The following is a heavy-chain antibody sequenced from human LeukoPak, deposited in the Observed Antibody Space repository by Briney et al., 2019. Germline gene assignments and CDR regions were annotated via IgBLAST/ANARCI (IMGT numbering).Heavy chain of an antibody. Sequence: PSETLSLTCAVYGGSFSGYYWSWIRQPPGKGLEWIGEINHSGSTNYYPSLKSRVTISVDTSKNQFSLKLSSVTAADTAVYYCARSVKGYYDSSGYSEHDYWGQGTLVTVSS. CDR2: INHSGST. J-gene: IGHJ4*02. CDR3: ARSVKGYYDSSGYSEHDY. CDR1: GGSFSGYY. D-gene: IGHD3-22*01. V-gene: IGHV4-34*01.